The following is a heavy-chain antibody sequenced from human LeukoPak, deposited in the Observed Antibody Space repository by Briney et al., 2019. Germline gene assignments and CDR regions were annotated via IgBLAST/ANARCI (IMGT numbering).Heavy chain of an antibody. Sequence: GGSLRLSCAASGFTFDDYTMHWVRQAPGKGLEWVSLISWDGGSTYYADSVKGRFTISRDKSKNTLYLQMNSLRAEDTAVYYCAKKGYYDSGSEFAFDYWGQGTLVTVSS. J-gene: IGHJ4*02. CDR2: ISWDGGST. CDR3: AKKGYYDSGSEFAFDY. CDR1: GFTFDDYT. V-gene: IGHV3-43*01. D-gene: IGHD3-10*01.